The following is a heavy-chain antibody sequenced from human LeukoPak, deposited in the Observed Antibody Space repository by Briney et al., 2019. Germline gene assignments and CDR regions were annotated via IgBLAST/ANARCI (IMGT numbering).Heavy chain of an antibody. CDR2: IIPIFGTA. CDR1: GGTFSSYA. V-gene: IGHV1-69*13. D-gene: IGHD5-24*01. CDR3: ASSRKMATIKYFDY. Sequence: SVKVSCKASGGTFSSYAISWVRQAPGQGLGWMGGIIPIFGTANYAQKFQGRVTITADESTSTAYMELSSLRSEDTAVYYCASSRKMATIKYFDYWGQGTLVTVSS. J-gene: IGHJ4*02.